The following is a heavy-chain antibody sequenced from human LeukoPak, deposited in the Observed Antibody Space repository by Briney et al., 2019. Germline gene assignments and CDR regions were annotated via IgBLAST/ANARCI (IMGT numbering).Heavy chain of an antibody. CDR3: AKMQGYFDY. V-gene: IGHV3-23*01. J-gene: IGHJ4*02. CDR1: GITFSDYY. CDR2: ITGGGGTT. Sequence: PGGSLRLSCAASGITFSDYYMSWIRQAPGKGLEWVSAITGGGGTTYYADSVKGRFTISRDNSKNMLYLQMNSLRAEDTAVYYCAKMQGYFDYWGQGTLVPVSS.